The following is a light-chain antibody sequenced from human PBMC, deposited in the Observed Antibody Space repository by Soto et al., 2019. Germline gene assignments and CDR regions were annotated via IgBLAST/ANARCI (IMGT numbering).Light chain of an antibody. Sequence: DIQMTQSPSSLSASVGDRVTITCRASQSISSYLNWYQQKPGKAPKLLIYAASSLQIGAPSRFSGRGSGIDFTLPIISLQPEDFATYYCQQSYSTPTCGQGTKVEIK. V-gene: IGKV1-39*01. J-gene: IGKJ1*01. CDR2: AAS. CDR3: QQSYSTPT. CDR1: QSISSY.